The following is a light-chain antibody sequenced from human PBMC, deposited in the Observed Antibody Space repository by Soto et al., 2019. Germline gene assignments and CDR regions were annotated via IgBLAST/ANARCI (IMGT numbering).Light chain of an antibody. CDR3: QVWDSTTSHVV. Sequence: SSELTQPPSVSVAPGQTATITWGGNNIGSKSVHWYQQKPGQAPVLVVYDDSDRPSEIPERFSGSNSGNTATLTISRVEAGDEADYCCQVWDSTTSHVVFGGRTKLTVL. CDR2: DDS. J-gene: IGLJ2*01. CDR1: NIGSKS. V-gene: IGLV3-21*02.